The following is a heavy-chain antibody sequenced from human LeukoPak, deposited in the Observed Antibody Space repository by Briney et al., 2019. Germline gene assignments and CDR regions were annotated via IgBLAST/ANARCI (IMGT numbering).Heavy chain of an antibody. J-gene: IGHJ4*02. CDR1: GFTFSSYW. D-gene: IGHD4-17*01. Sequence: GGSLRLSCAASGFTFSSYWMNWVRQAPGKGLEWVANIKQDGSEKYYVDSVKGRFTISRDNAKNSLYLQMNSLRAEDTAVYYCARAHDYGDYYFDYWGQGTLVTVSS. CDR3: ARAHDYGDYYFDY. V-gene: IGHV3-7*03. CDR2: IKQDGSEK.